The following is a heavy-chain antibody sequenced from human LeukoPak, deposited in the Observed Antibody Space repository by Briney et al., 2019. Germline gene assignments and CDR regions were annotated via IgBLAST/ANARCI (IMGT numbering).Heavy chain of an antibody. D-gene: IGHD3-22*01. CDR1: GYTFTTYD. CDR2: LNPNSGNA. CDR3: ARDQYYDSKGWFDP. V-gene: IGHV1-8*03. J-gene: IGHJ5*02. Sequence: GASVKVSCKASGYTFTTYDINWVRQATGQGLEWMGWLNPNSGNAGYAQKFQGRVTITRNTSINTAYMELSSLRSEDTAVYYCARDQYYDSKGWFDPWGQGTLVTVSS.